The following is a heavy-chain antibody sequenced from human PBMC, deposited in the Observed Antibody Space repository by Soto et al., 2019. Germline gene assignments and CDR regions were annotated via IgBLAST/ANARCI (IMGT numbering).Heavy chain of an antibody. CDR3: ARMGYYASGGQKEYFQH. D-gene: IGHD2-15*01. V-gene: IGHV3-33*01. CDR1: GFTFSSYG. J-gene: IGHJ1*01. Sequence: PGGSLRLSCAASGFTFSSYGMHWVRQAPGKGLEWVAVIWYDGSNKYYADSVKGRFTISRDNSKNTLYLQMNSLRAEDTAVYYCARMGYYASGGQKEYFQHWGQGTLVTVSS. CDR2: IWYDGSNK.